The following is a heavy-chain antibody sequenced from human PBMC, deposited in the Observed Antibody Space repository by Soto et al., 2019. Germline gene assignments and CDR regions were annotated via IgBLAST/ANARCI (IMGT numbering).Heavy chain of an antibody. Sequence: QVQLVESGGGVVQPGRSLRLSCAASGFTFSSYAMHWVRQAPGKGLEWVAVISYDGSNKYYADSVKGRFTISIDNSKNTLYLQMNSLRAEDTAVYYCARDPGYYDSSGYSSYWYFDLWGRGTLVTVSS. V-gene: IGHV3-30-3*01. CDR3: ARDPGYYDSSGYSSYWYFDL. D-gene: IGHD3-22*01. CDR2: ISYDGSNK. CDR1: GFTFSSYA. J-gene: IGHJ2*01.